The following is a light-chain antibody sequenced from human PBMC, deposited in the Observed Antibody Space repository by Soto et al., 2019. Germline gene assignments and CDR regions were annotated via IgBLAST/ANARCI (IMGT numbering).Light chain of an antibody. V-gene: IGKV3-20*01. CDR1: QSVSSNY. CDR3: QQYGSSPWT. CDR2: GAS. J-gene: IGKJ1*01. Sequence: EIVLTQSPGTLSLSPGERATLSCRASQSVSSNYLAWYQQKPGQAPRPLIYGASSRATGIPGRFSGSGAGTDFTLTISRLEPEDFAVYYCQQYGSSPWTFGQGTKVDIK.